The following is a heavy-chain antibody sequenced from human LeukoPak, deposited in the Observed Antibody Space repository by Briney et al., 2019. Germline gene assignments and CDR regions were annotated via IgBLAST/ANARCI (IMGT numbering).Heavy chain of an antibody. CDR3: ARSHGWGIVVVPAAPVDY. D-gene: IGHD2-2*01. CDR1: GLTFSSYG. V-gene: IGHV1-2*02. J-gene: IGHJ4*02. Sequence: GGSLRLSCAASGLTFSSYGMHWVRQAPGQGLEWMGWINPNSGGTSYAQKFQGRVTMTRDTSISTAYMELSRLRSDDTAVYYCARSHGWGIVVVPAAPVDYWGQGTLVTVSS. CDR2: INPNSGGT.